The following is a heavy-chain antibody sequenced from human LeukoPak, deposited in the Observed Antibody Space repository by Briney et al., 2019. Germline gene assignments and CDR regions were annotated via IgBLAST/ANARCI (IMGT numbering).Heavy chain of an antibody. CDR2: IYYSGST. Sequence: SETLSLTCTVSGGSISSYYWSWIRQPPGKGLEWIGYIYYSGSTNYNPSLKSRVTISVDTSKNQFSLKLSSVTAADTAVYYCARFLYDFWSGYAFDIWGQGTMVTVSS. V-gene: IGHV4-59*01. CDR3: ARFLYDFWSGYAFDI. D-gene: IGHD3-3*01. CDR1: GGSISSYY. J-gene: IGHJ3*02.